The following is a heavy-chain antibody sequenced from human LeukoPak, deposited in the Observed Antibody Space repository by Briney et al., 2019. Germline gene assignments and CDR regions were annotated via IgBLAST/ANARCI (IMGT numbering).Heavy chain of an antibody. CDR2: ISGSGGST. CDR1: GFTFSSYA. D-gene: IGHD2-15*01. Sequence: GGSLRLSCAASGFTFSSYAMSWVRQAPGKGLEWVSAISGSGGSTYYADSVKGRFTVSRDNSKNTLYLQMNSLRAEDTAVYYCARGRIVVEEENYFDYWGQGTLVTVSS. CDR3: ARGRIVVEEENYFDY. J-gene: IGHJ4*02. V-gene: IGHV3-23*01.